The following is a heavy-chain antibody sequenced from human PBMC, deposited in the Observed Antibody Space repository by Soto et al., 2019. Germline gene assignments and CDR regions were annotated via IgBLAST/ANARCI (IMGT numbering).Heavy chain of an antibody. CDR1: GGSFSGYY. CDR3: ARMRDIVVVVAADAFDI. Sequence: SEILSLTCAVYGGSFSGYYWSWIRQPPGKGLEWIGEINHSGSTNYNPSLKSRVTISVDTSKNQFSLKLSSVTAADTAVYYCARMRDIVVVVAADAFDIWGQGTMVNVSS. D-gene: IGHD2-15*01. CDR2: INHSGST. V-gene: IGHV4-34*01. J-gene: IGHJ3*02.